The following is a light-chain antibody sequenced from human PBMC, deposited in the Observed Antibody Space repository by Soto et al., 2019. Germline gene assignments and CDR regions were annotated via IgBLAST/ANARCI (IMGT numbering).Light chain of an antibody. Sequence: DIQMTQSPSSLSASVGDRVTITCQASQDISNYLDWYQQKPGKAPKLLIYDASNFETGVPSRFSGSGSGTDFTHTISSLQPEDIATYYSQQYDNIPRWTFGQGTKLEIK. J-gene: IGKJ2*02. CDR3: QQYDNIPRWT. CDR2: DAS. CDR1: QDISNY. V-gene: IGKV1-33*01.